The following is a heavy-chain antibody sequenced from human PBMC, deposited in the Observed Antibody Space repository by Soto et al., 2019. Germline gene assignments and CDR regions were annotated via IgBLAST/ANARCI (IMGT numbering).Heavy chain of an antibody. CDR3: ARDNNRLEQLELRINYGMDV. CDR2: INPNSGGT. Sequence: ASVKVSCKASGYTFTGYYMHWVRQAPGQGLEWMGWINPNSGGTNYAQKFQGWVTMTRDTSISTAYMELSRLRSDDTAVYYCARDNNRLEQLELRINYGMDVWGQGTTVTVSS. V-gene: IGHV1-2*04. D-gene: IGHD1-7*01. J-gene: IGHJ6*02. CDR1: GYTFTGYY.